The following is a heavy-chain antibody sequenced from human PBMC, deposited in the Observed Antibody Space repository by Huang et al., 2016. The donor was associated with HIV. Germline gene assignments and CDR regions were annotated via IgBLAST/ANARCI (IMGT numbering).Heavy chain of an antibody. V-gene: IGHV4-39*02. CDR3: SRGPLTPATEL. CDR1: GDSVDSSYSY. J-gene: IGHJ3*01. D-gene: IGHD1-20*01. CDR2: IYPNGNT. Sequence: QVQLQESGQGLVKPSDTLSLTCIVSGDSVDSSYSYWGWVRQPPGKGLEGMGSIYPNGNTYYTKYLKSRITISVDTSKNHFSLNLKTVTAADTAVYYCSRGPLTPATELWGQGTMVTVSS.